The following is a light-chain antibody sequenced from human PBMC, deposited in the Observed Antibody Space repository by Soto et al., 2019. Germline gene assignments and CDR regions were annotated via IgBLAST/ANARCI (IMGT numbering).Light chain of an antibody. J-gene: IGKJ4*01. Sequence: IQMTHSPCSGSESVGGGVTSTFRASQGISSWLAWYQQKPGKAPKLLIYAASSLQSGVPSRFSGSGSGTDFTLTISSLQPEDFATYYCQQANSFPLNCGGGTKGDIK. CDR2: AAS. CDR1: QGISSW. V-gene: IGKV1D-12*01. CDR3: QQANSFPLN.